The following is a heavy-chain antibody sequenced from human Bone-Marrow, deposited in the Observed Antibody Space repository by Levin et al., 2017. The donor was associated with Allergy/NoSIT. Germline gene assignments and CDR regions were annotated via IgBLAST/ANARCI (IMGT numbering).Heavy chain of an antibody. CDR1: GYTFTGYY. CDR3: ARTPYCSSTSCHDGNHYYYYGMDV. J-gene: IGHJ6*02. V-gene: IGHV1-2*02. CDR2: INPNSGGT. D-gene: IGHD2-2*01. Sequence: ASVKVSCKASGYTFTGYYMHWVRQAPGQGLEWMGWINPNSGGTNYAQKFQGRVTMTRDTSISTAYMELSRLRSDDTAVYYCARTPYCSSTSCHDGNHYYYYGMDVWGQGTTVTVSS.